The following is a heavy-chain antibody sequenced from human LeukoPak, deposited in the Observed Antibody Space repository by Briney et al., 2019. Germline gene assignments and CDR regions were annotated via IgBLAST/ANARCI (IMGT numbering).Heavy chain of an antibody. Sequence: SETLSLTCTLSGGSINSGTFYWGWIRQPPGKGLEWIGSMYYDGSSYYNPSLKSRVTTSVDTSKNQFSLKLTSVTAADTAVYFCARRSDSGSDDGEDYFDYWGQGTLVSVSS. J-gene: IGHJ4*02. V-gene: IGHV4-39*01. CDR3: ARRSDSGSDDGEDYFDY. CDR1: GGSINSGTFY. D-gene: IGHD1-26*01. CDR2: MYYDGSS.